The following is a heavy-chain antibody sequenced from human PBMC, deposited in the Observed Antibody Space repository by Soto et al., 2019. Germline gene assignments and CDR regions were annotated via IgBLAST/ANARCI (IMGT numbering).Heavy chain of an antibody. CDR3: ARSSTSANYFDY. D-gene: IGHD2-2*01. CDR1: GGSISSGDYY. Sequence: SETLSLTCTVSGGSISSGDYYWSWIRQPPGKGLERIGYIYYSGSTYYNPSLKSRVTISVDTSKNQFSLKLSSVTAADTAVYYCARSSTSANYFDYWGQGTLVTVSS. J-gene: IGHJ4*02. CDR2: IYYSGST. V-gene: IGHV4-30-4*01.